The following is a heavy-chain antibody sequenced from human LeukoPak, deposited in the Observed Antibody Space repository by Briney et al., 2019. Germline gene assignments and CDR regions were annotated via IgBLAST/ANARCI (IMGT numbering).Heavy chain of an antibody. Sequence: ASVKASCKASGYTFTSYGISWVRQAPGQGLEWMGWISAYNGNTNYAQKLQGRVTMTTDTSTSTAYMELRSLRSDDTAVYYCARWLIAAAGTLTTNWFDPWGQGTLVTVSS. CDR1: GYTFTSYG. CDR2: ISAYNGNT. V-gene: IGHV1-18*01. J-gene: IGHJ5*02. CDR3: ARWLIAAAGTLTTNWFDP. D-gene: IGHD6-13*01.